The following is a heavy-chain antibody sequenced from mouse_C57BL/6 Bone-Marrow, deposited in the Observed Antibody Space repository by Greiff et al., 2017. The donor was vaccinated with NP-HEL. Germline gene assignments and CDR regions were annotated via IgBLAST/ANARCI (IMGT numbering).Heavy chain of an antibody. J-gene: IGHJ4*01. V-gene: IGHV1-59*01. CDR1: GYTFTSYW. D-gene: IGHD2-1*01. CDR3: ARIYYGNLY. CDR2: IDPSDSYT. Sequence: QVQLQQPGAELVRPGTSVKLSCKASGYTFTSYWMHWVKQRPGQGLEWIGVIDPSDSYTNYNQKFKGKATLTVDTSSSTAYMQLSSLTSEDSAVYYCARIYYGNLYGGQGTSVTVSS.